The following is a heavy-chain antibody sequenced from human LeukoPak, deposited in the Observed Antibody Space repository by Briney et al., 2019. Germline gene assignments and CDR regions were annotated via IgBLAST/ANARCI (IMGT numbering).Heavy chain of an antibody. CDR2: IYYSGST. CDR1: GGSIGIYY. CDR3: ARDGDSYPI. J-gene: IGHJ3*02. D-gene: IGHD5-18*01. Sequence: SETLSLTCNVSGGSIGIYYWSWIRRPPGKGLEWIGYIYYSGSTNYNPSLKSRVTISVDTSKNQFSLKLSSVTAADTAVYYCARDGDSYPIWGQGTMVTVSS. V-gene: IGHV4-59*01.